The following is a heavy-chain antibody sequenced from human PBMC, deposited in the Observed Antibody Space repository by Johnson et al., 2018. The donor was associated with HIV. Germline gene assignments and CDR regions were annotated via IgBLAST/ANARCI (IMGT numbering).Heavy chain of an antibody. Sequence: VQLVESGGGLVQPGRSLRLSCAASGFTFDDYAMHWVRQAPGKGLEWVSGISWNSGSIGYADFVKGRFTISRDNAKDSLSLQMNSLRAEDTALYYCAKLRAVSITTDAFDIWGQGRMVTVSS. V-gene: IGHV3-9*01. CDR2: ISWNSGSI. CDR3: AKLRAVSITTDAFDI. J-gene: IGHJ3*02. CDR1: GFTFDDYA. D-gene: IGHD3-10*01.